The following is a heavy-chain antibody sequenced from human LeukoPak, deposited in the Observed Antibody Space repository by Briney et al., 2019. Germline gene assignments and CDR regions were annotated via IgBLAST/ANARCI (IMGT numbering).Heavy chain of an antibody. CDR3: ARDRYVGSFPYFDY. CDR1: GFTFGDYA. J-gene: IGHJ4*02. Sequence: GGSLRLSCTASGFTFGDYAMTWFRQAPGKGLEWVGFIRSKAYGGTAEYAASVKGRFTISRDDSKSIAYLQMNSLKTEDTAIYYSARDRYVGSFPYFDYWGQGTLVTVSS. V-gene: IGHV3-49*03. CDR2: IRSKAYGGTA. D-gene: IGHD2-2*01.